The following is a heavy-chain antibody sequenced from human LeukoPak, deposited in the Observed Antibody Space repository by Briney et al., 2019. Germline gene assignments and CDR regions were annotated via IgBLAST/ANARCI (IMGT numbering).Heavy chain of an antibody. J-gene: IGHJ4*01. V-gene: IGHV4-61*01. CDR2: ISYSGST. Sequence: SETLSLTCTVSGGSVSSGSYFWSWIRQPPGKGLEWIGYISYSGSTNYNPSLKSRVTISVDTSKNQFSLKLSSVTAADTAVFYRARSPWGIAAAGHWGQGTLVTVFS. CDR3: ARSPWGIAAAGH. D-gene: IGHD6-13*01. CDR1: GGSVSSGSYF.